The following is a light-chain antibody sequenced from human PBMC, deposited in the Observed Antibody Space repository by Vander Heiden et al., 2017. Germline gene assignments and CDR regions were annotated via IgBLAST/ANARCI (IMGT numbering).Light chain of an antibody. J-gene: IGLJ3*02. CDR1: SGHSSDI. CDR2: LEGSGNY. CDR3: ETWDSNTRV. V-gene: IGLV4-60*03. Sequence: QPVLTQSSSASASLGSSVKLTCTLSSGHSSDIIAWHQQQPGKAPRYLMKLEGSGNYNKGSEIPDRFSGSSSGADRYLTISNLQSEDEADYYCETWDSNTRVFGGGTKLTVL.